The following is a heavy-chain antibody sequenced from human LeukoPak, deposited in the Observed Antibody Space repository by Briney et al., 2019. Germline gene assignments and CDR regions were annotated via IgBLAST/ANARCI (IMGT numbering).Heavy chain of an antibody. CDR1: GFTFSSYA. Sequence: GGSLRLSCAASGFTFSSYALSWVRQAPGKGLEWVSCINGRGVSTYYADSVKGRFTISRDNSKNTLYLQMSSLRADDTAIYYCAREAYYDCSGSLDYWGQGTLVTASS. J-gene: IGHJ4*02. V-gene: IGHV3-23*01. CDR2: INGRGVST. D-gene: IGHD3-22*01. CDR3: AREAYYDCSGSLDY.